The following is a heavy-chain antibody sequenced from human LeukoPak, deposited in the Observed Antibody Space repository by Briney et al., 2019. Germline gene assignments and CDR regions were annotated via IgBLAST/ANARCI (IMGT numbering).Heavy chain of an antibody. CDR3: ARLVGSSWYREVLRGRDY. CDR1: GYSISNDYY. V-gene: IGHV4-38-2*02. Sequence: SETLSLTCTVSGYSISNDYYWAWIRQTPGKGLEWIGSAYHSGETYHNPSLKSRVTISLDTSRKQFSLNLNSVTAADTAVYYCARLVGSSWYREVLRGRDYWGQGTLVTVSS. CDR2: AYHSGET. J-gene: IGHJ4*02. D-gene: IGHD6-13*01.